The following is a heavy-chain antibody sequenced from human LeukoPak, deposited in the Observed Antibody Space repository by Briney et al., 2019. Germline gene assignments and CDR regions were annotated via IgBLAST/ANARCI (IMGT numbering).Heavy chain of an antibody. J-gene: IGHJ6*03. D-gene: IGHD5-12*01. CDR1: GFTFSSDW. CDR2: IKPDEGEK. Sequence: GGSLRLSCAASGFTFSSDWMIWVRQATGKGLEWVANIKPDEGEKYYVDSVKGRFTVSRDNAKNSLYLQMNSLRAEDTALYYCARDLSPWPYYYYYMDVWGKGTTVTVSS. V-gene: IGHV3-7*03. CDR3: ARDLSPWPYYYYYMDV.